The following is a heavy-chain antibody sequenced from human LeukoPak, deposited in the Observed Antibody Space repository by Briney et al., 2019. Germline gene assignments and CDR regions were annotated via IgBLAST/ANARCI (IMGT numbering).Heavy chain of an antibody. D-gene: IGHD2-15*01. J-gene: IGHJ6*02. V-gene: IGHV3-30-3*01. CDR3: ARESYCSGGSCYSGYYYYGMDV. Sequence: GGSLRLSCAASGFTFSSYAMHWVRQAPGKGLEWVAVISYDGSNKYYADSVKGRFTISRDNPKNTLYLQMNSLRAEDTAVYYCARESYCSGGSCYSGYYYYGMDVWGQGTTVTVSS. CDR2: ISYDGSNK. CDR1: GFTFSSYA.